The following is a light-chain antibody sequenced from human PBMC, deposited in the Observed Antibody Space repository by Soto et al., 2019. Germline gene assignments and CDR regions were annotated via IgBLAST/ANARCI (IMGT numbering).Light chain of an antibody. V-gene: IGKV3-15*01. CDR1: QSVSSN. J-gene: IGKJ5*01. CDR2: GAS. CDR3: QQYNNWPSIT. Sequence: EIVMTQSPATLSVSPGERATLSCRASQSVSSNLAWYQRKPGQAPRLLIYGASTRATGIPARFSGSGSGTEFTLTISSLQSEDFAVYYCQQYNNWPSITFGQGTRLAIK.